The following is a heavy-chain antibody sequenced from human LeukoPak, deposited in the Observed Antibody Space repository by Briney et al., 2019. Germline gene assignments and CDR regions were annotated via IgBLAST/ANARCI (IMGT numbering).Heavy chain of an antibody. J-gene: IGHJ4*02. CDR3: ARGQGSYDILTGYYAKIGIDY. Sequence: SETLSLTCAVYGGSFSGYYWSWIRQPLGKGLEWIGEINHSGSTNYNPSLKSRVTISVDTSKNQFSLKLSSVTAADPAVYYCARGQGSYDILTGYYAKIGIDYWGQGTLVTVSS. V-gene: IGHV4-34*01. D-gene: IGHD3-9*01. CDR2: INHSGST. CDR1: GGSFSGYY.